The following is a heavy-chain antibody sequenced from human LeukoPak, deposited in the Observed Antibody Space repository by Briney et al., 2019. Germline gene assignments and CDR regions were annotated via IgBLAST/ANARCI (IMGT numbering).Heavy chain of an antibody. Sequence: PGGSLRLSCAASGFTVSSNYMSWVRQAPGKGLEWVSVIYSGGSTYYADSVKGRFTISGDNSKNTLYLQMNSLRAEDTAVYYCAREGYGGNSGRDYWGQGTLVTVSS. CDR3: AREGYGGNSGRDY. V-gene: IGHV3-53*01. CDR2: IYSGGST. CDR1: GFTVSSNY. J-gene: IGHJ4*02. D-gene: IGHD4-23*01.